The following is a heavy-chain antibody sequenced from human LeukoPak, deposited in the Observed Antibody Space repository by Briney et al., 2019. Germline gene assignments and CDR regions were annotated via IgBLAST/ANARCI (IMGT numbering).Heavy chain of an antibody. CDR1: GFTFSGCA. J-gene: IGHJ4*02. D-gene: IGHD2-15*01. CDR3: SRLEDSGVVVVANDY. Sequence: GVSLTLPCAASGFTFSGCAIHWVRQASGKGREWVGRIRSKANSHATAYSARVKRRITISRDDSTNTAYLPMNSLKTEDTAVYYCSRLEDSGVVVVANDYWGQGTLVTVSS. CDR2: IRSKANSHAT. V-gene: IGHV3-73*01.